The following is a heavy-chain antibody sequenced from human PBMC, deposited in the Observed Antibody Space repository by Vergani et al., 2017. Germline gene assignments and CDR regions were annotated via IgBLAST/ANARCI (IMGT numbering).Heavy chain of an antibody. CDR3: ARDPPYYDILTGYPPFDY. D-gene: IGHD3-9*01. CDR2: INPSGGST. Sequence: QVPLVQSGAEVKKPGASVKVSCKASGYTFTSYYMHWVRQAPGQGLEWMGIINPSGGSTSYAQKFQGRVTMTRDTSTSTVYMELSSLRSEDTAVYYCARDPPYYDILTGYPPFDYWGQGTLVTVSS. J-gene: IGHJ4*02. CDR1: GYTFTSYY. V-gene: IGHV1-46*01.